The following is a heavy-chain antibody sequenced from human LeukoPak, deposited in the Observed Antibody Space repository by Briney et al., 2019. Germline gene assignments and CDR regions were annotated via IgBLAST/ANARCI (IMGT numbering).Heavy chain of an antibody. V-gene: IGHV4-61*01. CDR2: IDYSGST. D-gene: IGHD6-19*01. J-gene: IGHJ4*02. CDR3: ARDGSGWSDYFDY. Sequence: SETLSLTCSVSGGSVSSGSYYWSCVRQPPGNGLEWIGYIDYSGSTNYNPSLKGRVTISVDTSKNQFSLKLSSVTAADTAVYYCARDGSGWSDYFDYWGQGTLVTVSS. CDR1: GGSVSSGSYY.